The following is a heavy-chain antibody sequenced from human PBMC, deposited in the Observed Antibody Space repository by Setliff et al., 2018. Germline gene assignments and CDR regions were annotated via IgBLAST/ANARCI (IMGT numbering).Heavy chain of an antibody. CDR3: ARCRSWHGHYPHFAY. Sequence: PGGSLTLSCAASGFTFSSYAMSWVRQAPGPGLERVSASSGSGGSTYYADSVKSRFTISRDNSKNTLYLQMNSLRAEDTAIYYCARCRSWHGHYPHFAYWGQGTLVTVSS. V-gene: IGHV3-23*01. D-gene: IGHD4-17*01. CDR1: GFTFSSYA. CDR2: SSGSGGST. J-gene: IGHJ4*02.